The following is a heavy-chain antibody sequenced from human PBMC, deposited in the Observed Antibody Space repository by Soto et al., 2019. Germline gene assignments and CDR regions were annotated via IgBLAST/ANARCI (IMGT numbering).Heavy chain of an antibody. CDR3: ARGAGIYYDSSGYNF. V-gene: IGHV1-69*13. Sequence: SVKVSCKASGGTFSSYAISWVRQAPGQGLEWMGGIIPIFGTANYAQKFQGRVTITADESTSTAYMELSSLRSEDTAVYYCARGAGIYYDSSGYNFWGQGTLVTVSS. CDR1: GGTFSSYA. D-gene: IGHD3-22*01. J-gene: IGHJ4*02. CDR2: IIPIFGTA.